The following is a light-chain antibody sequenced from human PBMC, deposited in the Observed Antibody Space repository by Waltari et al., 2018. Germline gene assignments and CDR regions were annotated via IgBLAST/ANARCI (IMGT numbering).Light chain of an antibody. CDR3: QSGDNICPWV. CDR1: AFPKQY. CDR2: GDS. Sequence: SHELTQPPSVSVSPGQTARITCSGDAFPKQYAHWYQQKPGQVPVVIIYGDSGRPSGITDRFSGPSLGTTGTLPISRVQLENEAAYYCQSGDNICPWVFGGGTNLTVL. J-gene: IGLJ3*02. V-gene: IGLV3-25*03.